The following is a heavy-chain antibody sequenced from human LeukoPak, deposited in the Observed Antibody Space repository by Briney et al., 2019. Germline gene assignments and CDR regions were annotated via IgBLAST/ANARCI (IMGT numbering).Heavy chain of an antibody. Sequence: SETLSLTCSVSGVSVGSAGYYWTWIRQPPGKGLEWIGYVYYSGNSNYNPILKSRVTMSLDPSNNQFSLELSSVTAADTAVYYCARSQSQSGSYRYYFAYWGQGTLVAASS. D-gene: IGHD3-16*02. V-gene: IGHV4-61*08. CDR1: GVSVGSAGYY. CDR2: VYYSGNS. CDR3: ARSQSQSGSYRYYFAY. J-gene: IGHJ4*02.